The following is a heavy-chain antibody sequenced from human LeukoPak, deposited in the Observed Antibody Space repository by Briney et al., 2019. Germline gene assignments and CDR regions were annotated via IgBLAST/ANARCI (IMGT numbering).Heavy chain of an antibody. CDR1: GYTFTGYY. Sequence: ASVKVSCKASGYTFTGYYMHWVRQAPGQGLGWMGWINPNIGGTSYAQKFQGRVTMPRDTSITTAYMELVSVSCEHTRVYYCASPHFSLSLDYYGPGQNAFDSWGQGTMVTVSS. J-gene: IGHJ3*02. D-gene: IGHD3-10*01. V-gene: IGHV1-2*02. CDR2: INPNIGGT. CDR3: ASPHFSLSLDYYGPGQNAFDS.